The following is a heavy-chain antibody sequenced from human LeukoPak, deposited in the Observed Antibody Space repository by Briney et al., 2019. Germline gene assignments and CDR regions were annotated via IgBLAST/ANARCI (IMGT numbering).Heavy chain of an antibody. CDR2: IYYSGST. CDR1: GGFISSSSDY. J-gene: IGHJ4*02. CDR3: ARLQYGNFYFDY. Sequence: PSETLSLTCTVSGGFISSSSDYWGWIRQPAGKGLEWIGSIYYSGSTSYNPSLKSRVTISVDTSKNQFSLRLSSVTAADTAVYYCARLQYGNFYFDYWGQGTLVTVSS. V-gene: IGHV4-39*01. D-gene: IGHD4-11*01.